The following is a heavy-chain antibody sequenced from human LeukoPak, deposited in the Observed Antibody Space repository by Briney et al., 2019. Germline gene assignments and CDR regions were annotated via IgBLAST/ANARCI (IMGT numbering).Heavy chain of an antibody. CDR2: ISSNGGIT. CDR3: VKDRLMITLGGVTPNYFDH. Sequence: PGGSLRLSCSASGFTFSSYAMHWVRQAPGKGLEYVSGISSNGGITYYADSVKGRFTISRDNSKNTLYLQMSSLRAEDTAVYNCVKDRLMITLGGVTPNYFDHWGQGTLVTVSS. CDR1: GFTFSSYA. V-gene: IGHV3-64D*09. D-gene: IGHD3-16*01. J-gene: IGHJ4*02.